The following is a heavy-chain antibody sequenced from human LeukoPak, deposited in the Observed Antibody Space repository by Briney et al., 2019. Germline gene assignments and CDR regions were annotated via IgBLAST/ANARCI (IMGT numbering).Heavy chain of an antibody. J-gene: IGHJ4*02. CDR3: TRDAALVPGKNF. V-gene: IGHV3-11*04. CDR1: GFTFSDYH. Sequence: SGGSLRLSCAASGFTFSDYHMSWIRQAPGKGLEWVSYISYSGSTLYYADSVKGRFTMSRDNAKNSVYLQMNSLRAEDTAFYYCTRDAALVPGKNFWGQGTLVTVSS. CDR2: ISYSGSTL. D-gene: IGHD6-19*01.